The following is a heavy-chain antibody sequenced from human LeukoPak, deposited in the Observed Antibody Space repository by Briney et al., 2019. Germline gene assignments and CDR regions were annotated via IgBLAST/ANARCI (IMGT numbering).Heavy chain of an antibody. V-gene: IGHV3-23*01. CDR2: ISGSGGST. Sequence: PGGSPRLSCAASGFTFSSYAMSWVRQAPGKGLEWVSAISGSGGSTYYADSVKGRFTISRDNSKNTLYLQMNSLRAEDTAVYYCAKDLASYYYDSSGYYYHGYWGQGTLVTVSS. J-gene: IGHJ4*02. CDR3: AKDLASYYYDSSGYYYHGY. CDR1: GFTFSSYA. D-gene: IGHD3-22*01.